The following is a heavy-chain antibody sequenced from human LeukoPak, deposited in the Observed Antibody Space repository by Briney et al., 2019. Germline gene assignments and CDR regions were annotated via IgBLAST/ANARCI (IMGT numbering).Heavy chain of an antibody. CDR2: IKQDGSEK. Sequence: GGSLRLSCAASGFTFSTYWMTWVRQAPGKGLQWVANIKQDGSEKYYVDSVEGRFTISRDNAKNSLYLQMNSLRAEDTAVYYCARDQRTYDSSGYYYSGAFDIWGQGTMVTVSS. D-gene: IGHD3-22*01. V-gene: IGHV3-7*01. CDR1: GFTFSTYW. CDR3: ARDQRTYDSSGYYYSGAFDI. J-gene: IGHJ3*02.